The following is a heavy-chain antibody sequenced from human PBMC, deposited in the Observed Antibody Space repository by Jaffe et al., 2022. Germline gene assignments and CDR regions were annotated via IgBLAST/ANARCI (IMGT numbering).Heavy chain of an antibody. D-gene: IGHD5-12*01. V-gene: IGHV4-38-2*01. Sequence: QVQLQESGPGLVKPSETLSLTCAVSGYSISSGYYWGWIRQPPGKGLEWIGSIYHSGSTYYNPSLKSRVTISVDTSKNQFSLKLSSVTAADTAVYYCASRSLTGVEMATITYWGQGTLVTVSS. CDR1: GYSISSGYY. CDR3: ASRSLTGVEMATITY. J-gene: IGHJ4*02. CDR2: IYHSGST.